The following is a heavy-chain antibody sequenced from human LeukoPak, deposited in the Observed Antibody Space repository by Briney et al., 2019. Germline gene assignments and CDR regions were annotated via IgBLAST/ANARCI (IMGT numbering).Heavy chain of an antibody. CDR1: GGTFSSYA. CDR2: ITPIFGTA. J-gene: IGHJ5*02. CDR3: ARAPYYYDSTFRFDP. V-gene: IGHV1-69*05. Sequence: ASVKVSCKASGGTFSSYAISWVRQAPGQGLEWMGGITPIFGTANYAQKFQGRVTITTDESTSTAYMELSSLRSEDTAVYYCARAPYYYDSTFRFDPWGQGTLVTVSS. D-gene: IGHD3-22*01.